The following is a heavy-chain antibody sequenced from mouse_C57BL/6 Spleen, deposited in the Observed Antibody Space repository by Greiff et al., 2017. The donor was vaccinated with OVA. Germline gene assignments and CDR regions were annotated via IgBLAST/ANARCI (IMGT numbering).Heavy chain of an antibody. Sequence: VQLVESGPGLVQPSQSLSITCTVSGFSLTSYGVHWVRQSPGKGLEWLGVIWSGGSTDYNAAFISRLSISKDNSKSQVFFKMNSLQADDTAIYYCARKTYYSNYDVMDYWGQGTSVTVSS. CDR3: ARKTYYSNYDVMDY. J-gene: IGHJ4*01. CDR2: IWSGGST. V-gene: IGHV2-2*01. CDR1: GFSLTSYG. D-gene: IGHD2-5*01.